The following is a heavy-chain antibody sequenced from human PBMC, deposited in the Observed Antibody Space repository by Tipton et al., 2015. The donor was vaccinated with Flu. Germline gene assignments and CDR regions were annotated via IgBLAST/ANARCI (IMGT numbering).Heavy chain of an antibody. J-gene: IGHJ4*02. CDR1: GFMFSSFW. V-gene: IGHV3-7*03. Sequence: GSLRLSCAASGFMFSSFWMTWVRQAPGKGLEWVANIKQDGSEKYYVDSVKGRFTISRDNAKNSLYLQMNSLRAEDTAVYYCVRQIGGGDCYWGQGTLVTVSS. CDR3: VRQIGGGDCY. D-gene: IGHD2-21*01. CDR2: IKQDGSEK.